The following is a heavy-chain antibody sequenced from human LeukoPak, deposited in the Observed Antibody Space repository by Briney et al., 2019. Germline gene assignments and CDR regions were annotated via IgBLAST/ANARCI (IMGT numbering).Heavy chain of an antibody. CDR1: GGSFSGYY. CDR3: ARTPITIFGVVIMRYYGMDV. Sequence: SETLSLTCAVYGGSFSGYYWSWICQPPGKGLEWIGEINHSGSTNYNPSLKSRVTISVDTSKNQFSLKLSSVTAADTAVYYCARTPITIFGVVIMRYYGMDVWGQGTTVTVSS. D-gene: IGHD3-3*01. CDR2: INHSGST. J-gene: IGHJ6*02. V-gene: IGHV4-34*01.